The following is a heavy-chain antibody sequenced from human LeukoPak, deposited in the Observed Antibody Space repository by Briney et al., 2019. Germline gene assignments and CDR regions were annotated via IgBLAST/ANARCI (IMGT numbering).Heavy chain of an antibody. Sequence: GASVTVSCTASGYTFTVYYMHWVRQAPGQGLEWMGWINPNSGGTNYAQKFQGRVTMTRDTSISTAYMELSSLRSDDTALYYCARGQQSDYPRFVDYWGQGTLVTVSS. CDR1: GYTFTVYY. CDR2: INPNSGGT. CDR3: ARGQQSDYPRFVDY. D-gene: IGHD4-17*01. V-gene: IGHV1-2*02. J-gene: IGHJ4*02.